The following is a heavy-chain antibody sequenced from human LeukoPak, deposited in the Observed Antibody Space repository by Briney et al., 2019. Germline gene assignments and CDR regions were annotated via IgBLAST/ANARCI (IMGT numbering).Heavy chain of an antibody. CDR1: GFTFDDYT. Sequence: GGSLRLSCAASGFTFDDYTMHWVRQAPGKGLEWVSLISWDGGSTYYADSVKGRFTISRDNSKNSLYLQMNSLRTEDTALYYCAKVSLHHSSGPFDYWGQGTLVTASS. CDR3: AKVSLHHSSGPFDY. V-gene: IGHV3-43*01. J-gene: IGHJ4*02. D-gene: IGHD3-22*01. CDR2: ISWDGGST.